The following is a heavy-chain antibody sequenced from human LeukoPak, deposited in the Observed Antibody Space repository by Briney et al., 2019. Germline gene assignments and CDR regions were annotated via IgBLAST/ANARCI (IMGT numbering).Heavy chain of an antibody. V-gene: IGHV3-30-3*01. CDR3: ARDEYLWVVIQLGLFDY. CDR2: ISSDGNNK. Sequence: HPGGSLRLSCAASGFTFSSYAMHWVRQAPGKGLEWVAVISSDGNNKYYADSVKGRFTISRDNSKNTLYLQMNSLRAEDTAVYYCARDEYLWVVIQLGLFDYWGQGTLVTVSS. J-gene: IGHJ4*02. CDR1: GFTFSSYA. D-gene: IGHD2-2*01.